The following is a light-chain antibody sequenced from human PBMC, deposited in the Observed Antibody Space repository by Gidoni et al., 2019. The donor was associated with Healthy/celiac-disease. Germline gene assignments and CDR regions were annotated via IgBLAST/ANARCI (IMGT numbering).Light chain of an antibody. CDR3: QQYSSTPLT. CDR1: QSVLYSSNNKNY. V-gene: IGKV4-1*01. Sequence: DIVMTQSQDSLAVSLGERATINCKSSQSVLYSSNNKNYLAWYQQKPGQPPKLLIYWASTRESGVSDRCSGSGSGTDFTLTISSLQAEDVAVYYCQQYSSTPLTFGQGTKLEIK. J-gene: IGKJ2*01. CDR2: WAS.